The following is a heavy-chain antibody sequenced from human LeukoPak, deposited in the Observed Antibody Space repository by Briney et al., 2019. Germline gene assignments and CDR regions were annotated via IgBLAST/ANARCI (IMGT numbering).Heavy chain of an antibody. V-gene: IGHV3-11*01. J-gene: IGHJ4*02. CDR3: ARDRVGDWEYFDY. D-gene: IGHD1-26*01. CDR2: ISSSGSTI. Sequence: PGGSLRLSCAASGFTFSDYYMSWIRQAPGKGLEWVSYISSSGSTIYYADSVEGRFTISRDNAKNSLYLQMNSLRAEDTAVYYCARDRVGDWEYFDYWGQGTLVTVSS. CDR1: GFTFSDYY.